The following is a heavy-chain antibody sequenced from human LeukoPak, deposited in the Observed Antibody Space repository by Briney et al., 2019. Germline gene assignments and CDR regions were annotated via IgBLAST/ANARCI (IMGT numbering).Heavy chain of an antibody. Sequence: GGSLRLSCAASGFTFSDYYMSWIRQAPGKGLEWVSYISSSGSTIYYADSVKGRFTISRDNAKNSLYLQMNSLRAEDTAVYYCARSDSSSWIYYYYYYMDVWGKGTTVTVSS. CDR1: GFTFSDYY. CDR3: ARSDSSSWIYYYYYYMDV. V-gene: IGHV3-11*04. CDR2: ISSSGSTI. D-gene: IGHD6-13*01. J-gene: IGHJ6*03.